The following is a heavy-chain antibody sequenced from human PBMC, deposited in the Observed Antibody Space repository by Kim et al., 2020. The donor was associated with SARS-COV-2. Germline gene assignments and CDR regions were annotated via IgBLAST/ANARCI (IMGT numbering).Heavy chain of an antibody. J-gene: IGHJ4*02. CDR1: GGSISSSNW. D-gene: IGHD1-26*01. CDR2: IYHSGST. CDR3: ASEGRSGSYSALFDY. V-gene: IGHV4-4*02. Sequence: SETLSLTCAVSGGSISSSNWWSWVRQPPGKGLEWIGEIYHSGSTNYNPSLKSRVTISVDKSKNQFSLKLSSVTAADTAVYYCASEGRSGSYSALFDYWGQGTLVTVSS.